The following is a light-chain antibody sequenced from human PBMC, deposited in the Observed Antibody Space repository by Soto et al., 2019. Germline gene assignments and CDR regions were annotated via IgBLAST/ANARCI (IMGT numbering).Light chain of an antibody. J-gene: IGLJ2*01. Sequence: QSVLTQPPSVSGAPGQRVTISCTGSSSNIGAGYDVHWYQQLPGTAPKLLIYGNSNRPSGVPDRFSGSQSGTSASLAITGLQAEDEADYYCQSYDSSLSGHVVFGGGTKLTVL. V-gene: IGLV1-40*01. CDR2: GNS. CDR1: SSNIGAGYD. CDR3: QSYDSSLSGHVV.